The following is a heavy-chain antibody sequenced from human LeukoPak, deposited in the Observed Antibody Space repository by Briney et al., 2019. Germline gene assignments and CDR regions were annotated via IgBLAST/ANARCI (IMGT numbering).Heavy chain of an antibody. CDR2: ISSSSTI. J-gene: IGHJ4*02. Sequence: GGSLRLSCAASGFTFSSYSMNWVRQAPGKGLEWVSYISSSSTIYYADSVKGRFTISGDNAKNSLYLQMNSLRDEDTAVYYCARDGAFWSGYSDFFDYWGQGTLVTVSS. CDR1: GFTFSSYS. V-gene: IGHV3-48*02. D-gene: IGHD3-3*01. CDR3: ARDGAFWSGYSDFFDY.